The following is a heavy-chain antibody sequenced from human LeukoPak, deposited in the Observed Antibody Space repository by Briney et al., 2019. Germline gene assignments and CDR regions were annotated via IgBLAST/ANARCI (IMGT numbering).Heavy chain of an antibody. CDR3: ARDVVGENGYNWVTVFDY. CDR2: INPYSDGT. V-gene: IGHV1-2*02. J-gene: IGHJ4*02. D-gene: IGHD5-24*01. Sequence: ASVKVSCKASGGTFSSYAISWVRQAPGQGLEWMGWINPYSDGTTYAQKFQGRVTMTRDTSISTVYMELSSLRSDDAAVYYCARDVVGENGYNWVTVFDYWGQGTLVTVSS. CDR1: GGTFSSYA.